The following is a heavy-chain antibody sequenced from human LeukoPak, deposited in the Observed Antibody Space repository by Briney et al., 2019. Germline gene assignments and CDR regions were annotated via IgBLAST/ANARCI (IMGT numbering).Heavy chain of an antibody. Sequence: PSETLSLTSTVSGGSISSYYWSWIRQPPGKGLEWIGYIYYSGSTNYNPSLKSRVTISVDTSKNQFSLKLSSVTAADAAVYYCAREKVGYCSSTSCYRGYWFDPWGQGTLVTVSS. CDR2: IYYSGST. CDR3: AREKVGYCSSTSCYRGYWFDP. CDR1: GGSISSYY. D-gene: IGHD2-2*03. J-gene: IGHJ5*02. V-gene: IGHV4-59*01.